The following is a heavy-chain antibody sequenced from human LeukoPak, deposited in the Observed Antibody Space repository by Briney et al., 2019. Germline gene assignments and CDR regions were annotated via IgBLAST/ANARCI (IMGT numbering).Heavy chain of an antibody. V-gene: IGHV4-61*02. Sequence: SQTLSLTCTVSGHSISSGDNYWGWIRQPAGKGLEWIVRIYTSGSTNYNPSLKSRVTISGDTSKNQFSLRLSSVTAADTAVYYCARASYSYDINGWVPFDYWGQGTLVTVSS. CDR1: GHSISSGDNY. J-gene: IGHJ4*02. CDR2: IYTSGST. CDR3: ARASYSYDINGWVPFDY. D-gene: IGHD3-22*01.